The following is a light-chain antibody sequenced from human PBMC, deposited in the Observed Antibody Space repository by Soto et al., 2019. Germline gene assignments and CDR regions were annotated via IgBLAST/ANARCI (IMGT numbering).Light chain of an antibody. V-gene: IGKV1-39*01. CDR1: QNISSY. CDR3: QQSYSLPSS. Sequence: DIQMTQSPASLSASVGDSVTITCRAGQNISSYLNWYQLKPGKAPKLLIYAASSLQSGVPSRFSGSGSGTEFTLTVSSLQPDDFATYYCQQSYSLPSSFGPGTKVDIE. CDR2: AAS. J-gene: IGKJ3*01.